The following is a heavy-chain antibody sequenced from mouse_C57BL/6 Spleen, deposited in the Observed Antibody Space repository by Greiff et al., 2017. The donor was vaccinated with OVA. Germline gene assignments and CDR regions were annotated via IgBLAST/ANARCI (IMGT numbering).Heavy chain of an antibody. CDR3: ARTGIYDGYYGFDY. CDR1: GYTFTSYW. D-gene: IGHD2-3*01. CDR2: INPSNGGT. V-gene: IGHV1-53*01. Sequence: QVQLKQPGTELVKPGASVKLSCKASGYTFTSYWMHWVKQRPGQGLEWIGNINPSNGGTNYNEKFKSKATLTVDKSSSTAYLQLSSLTSEDSAVYYCARTGIYDGYYGFDYWGQGTTLTVSS. J-gene: IGHJ2*01.